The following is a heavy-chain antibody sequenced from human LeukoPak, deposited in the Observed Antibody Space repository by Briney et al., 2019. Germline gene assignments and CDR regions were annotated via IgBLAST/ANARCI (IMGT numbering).Heavy chain of an antibody. D-gene: IGHD7-27*01. Sequence: ASVKVSCKASGYTFTSYYMHWVRQAPGQGLEWMGIINPSGGSTSYAQKFQGRVTMTRDTSTSTVHMELSSLRSEDTAVYYCASESGSELGGPYYYYGMDVWGQGTTVTVSS. CDR3: ASESGSELGGPYYYYGMDV. CDR1: GYTFTSYY. J-gene: IGHJ6*02. V-gene: IGHV1-46*01. CDR2: INPSGGST.